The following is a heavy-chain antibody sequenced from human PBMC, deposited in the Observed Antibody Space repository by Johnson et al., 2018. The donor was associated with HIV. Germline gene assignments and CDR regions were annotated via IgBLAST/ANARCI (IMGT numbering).Heavy chain of an antibody. CDR2: ISYDGSNK. CDR1: GFTFSSYA. D-gene: IGHD6-13*01. J-gene: IGHJ3*02. CDR3: ARGSSSWLHDAFDI. Sequence: QVQLVESGGGVVQPGRSLRLSCAASGFTFSSYAMHWVRQAPGKGLDWVAVISYDGSNKYYADSVKGRFTISRDNSKNTLYLQMNSLRAEDTAVYYCARGSSSWLHDAFDIWGQGTMVTVSS. V-gene: IGHV3-30*14.